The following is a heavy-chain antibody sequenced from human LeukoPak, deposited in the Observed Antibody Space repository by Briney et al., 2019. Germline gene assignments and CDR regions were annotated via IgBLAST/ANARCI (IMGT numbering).Heavy chain of an antibody. CDR3: ATVAGSDPFDY. CDR1: GFTFSSYA. J-gene: IGHJ4*02. D-gene: IGHD4-23*01. Sequence: GGSLRLSCAASGFTFSSYAMSWVRQAPGKGLEWVSAISGSGGSTYYADSVKGRFTISRDNSKNTLSLQMNSLRGEDTAVYYCATVAGSDPFDYWGQGTLVTVSS. V-gene: IGHV3-23*01. CDR2: ISGSGGST.